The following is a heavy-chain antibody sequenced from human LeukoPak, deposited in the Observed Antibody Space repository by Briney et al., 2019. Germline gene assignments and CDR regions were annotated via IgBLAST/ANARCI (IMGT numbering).Heavy chain of an antibody. CDR2: ISAHNGNT. Sequence: ASVKVSCKASGYTFTSYGISWLRQAPGQGLEWMGWISAHNGNTKYAQKLQGRVTMTTDTSTTTAYMELRSLKSDDTAVYYCATEGYCSGGTCYQNWFDSWGQGTLVTVSS. J-gene: IGHJ5*01. V-gene: IGHV1-18*01. CDR3: ATEGYCSGGTCYQNWFDS. D-gene: IGHD2-15*01. CDR1: GYTFTSYG.